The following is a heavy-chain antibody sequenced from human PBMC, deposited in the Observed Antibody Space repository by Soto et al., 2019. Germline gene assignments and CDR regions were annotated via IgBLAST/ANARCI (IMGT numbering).Heavy chain of an antibody. D-gene: IGHD2-21*01. CDR3: ARPQRSGGGNWFNAFDI. V-gene: IGHV5-10-1*01. CDR2: IDLSDSYT. J-gene: IGHJ3*02. CDR1: GYSFTSYW. Sequence: GESLQISCKGSGYSFTSYWISWVRQMPGKGLEWMGRIDLSDSYTNYNPSFQGHVTISADKSISTAYLQWSSLKASDTAMYYCARPQRSGGGNWFNAFDIWGQGTMVTVSS.